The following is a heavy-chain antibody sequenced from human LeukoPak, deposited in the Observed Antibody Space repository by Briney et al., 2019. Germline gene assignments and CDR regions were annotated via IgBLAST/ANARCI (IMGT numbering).Heavy chain of an antibody. J-gene: IGHJ4*02. CDR1: GGSISSSSYY. V-gene: IGHV4-39*01. CDR2: IYYSGST. CDR3: ARIVGASDY. Sequence: PSETLSLTCTVSGGSISSSSYYWGWIRQPPGKGLEWIGSIYYSGSTYYNPSLRSRVTISVDTSKNQFSLKLSSVTAADTAVYYCARIVGASDYWGQGTLVTVSS. D-gene: IGHD1-26*01.